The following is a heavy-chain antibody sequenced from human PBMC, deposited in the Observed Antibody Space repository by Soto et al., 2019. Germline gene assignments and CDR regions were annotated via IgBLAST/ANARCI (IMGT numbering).Heavy chain of an antibody. CDR1: GVSITSGNYY. Sequence: PSETLSLTCTVSGVSITSGNYYWSWIRQPPGKGLEWIAYIFYTGSTYYNPSLKSRVRMSVDTTKNQFSLKLSSVTAADTAVYYCARVSDPDHWFDPWGQGTLVTVSS. J-gene: IGHJ5*02. V-gene: IGHV4-30-4*01. CDR3: ARVSDPDHWFDP. CDR2: IFYTGST.